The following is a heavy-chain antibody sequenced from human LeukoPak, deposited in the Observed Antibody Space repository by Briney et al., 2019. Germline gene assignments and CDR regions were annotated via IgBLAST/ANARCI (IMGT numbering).Heavy chain of an antibody. CDR2: IYYTGST. D-gene: IGHD3-10*01. CDR1: GGSISSSGYY. Sequence: SETLSLTCTVSGGSISSSGYYWVWIRQPPGKGLEWIGSIYYTGSTYYNPSLRSRVTISVDTSKNQFSLKLSSVTAADTAVYYCARDRRGYYYGSGSYSLYYYYYMDVWGKGTTVTISS. V-gene: IGHV4-39*07. J-gene: IGHJ6*03. CDR3: ARDRRGYYYGSGSYSLYYYYYMDV.